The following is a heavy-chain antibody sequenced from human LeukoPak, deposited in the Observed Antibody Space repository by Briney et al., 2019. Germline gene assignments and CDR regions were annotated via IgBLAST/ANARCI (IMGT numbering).Heavy chain of an antibody. J-gene: IGHJ4*02. D-gene: IGHD6-13*01. CDR3: AKMGYSSSCY. V-gene: IGHV3-11*01. CDR2: ISSSGSTI. CDR1: GLTFNDYY. Sequence: GGSLRLSCAASGLTFNDYYMSWIRQAPGKGLEWVSYISSSGSTIYYADSVKGRFTVSRDNAKNSLYLQMNSLRAEDTAVYYCAKMGYSSSCYWGQGTLVTVSS.